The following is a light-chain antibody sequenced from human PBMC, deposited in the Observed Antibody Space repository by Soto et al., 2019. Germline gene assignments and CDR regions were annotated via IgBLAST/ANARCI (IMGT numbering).Light chain of an antibody. CDR1: PSVSVD. CDR2: CAS. CDR3: QQYNNWTRT. V-gene: IGKV3-15*01. J-gene: IGKJ1*01. Sequence: EIVTTQSPATRSVSPGERATLSSRASPSVSVDLAWYHTTPGQDPRLLIYCASTRATGIPARFSGSGSGTEFTLTISSLQSEDFAVYYCQQYNNWTRTFGQGTKVDI.